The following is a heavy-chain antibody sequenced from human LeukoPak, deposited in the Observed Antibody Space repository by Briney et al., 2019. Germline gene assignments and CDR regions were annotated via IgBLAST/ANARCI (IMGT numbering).Heavy chain of an antibody. Sequence: PSETLSLTFAVYGGSFSGYYWSWIRQPPGKGLEWIGEINHSGSTNYNPSLKSRVTISVDTSKNQFSLKLSSVTAADTAVYYRARTGRPYYYDSSGYGYWGQGTLVTVSS. CDR2: INHSGST. J-gene: IGHJ4*02. D-gene: IGHD3-22*01. CDR1: GGSFSGYY. CDR3: ARTGRPYYYDSSGYGY. V-gene: IGHV4-34*01.